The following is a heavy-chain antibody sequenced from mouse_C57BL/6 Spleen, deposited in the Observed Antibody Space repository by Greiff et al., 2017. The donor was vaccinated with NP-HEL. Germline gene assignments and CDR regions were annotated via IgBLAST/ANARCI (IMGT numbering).Heavy chain of an antibody. D-gene: IGHD2-5*01. J-gene: IGHJ2*01. CDR1: GFTFTDYY. CDR3: ASSNYGYFDY. V-gene: IGHV7-3*01. Sequence: EVQGVESGGGLVQPGGSLSLSCAASGFTFTDYYMSWVRQPPGKALEWLGFIRNKANGYTTEYSASVKGRFTISRDNSQSILYLQMNALRAEDRATYYCASSNYGYFDYWGQGTTLTVSS. CDR2: IRNKANGYTT.